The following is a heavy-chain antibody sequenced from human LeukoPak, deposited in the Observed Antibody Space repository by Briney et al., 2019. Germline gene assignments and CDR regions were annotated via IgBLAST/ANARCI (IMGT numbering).Heavy chain of an antibody. CDR1: GGSFSGYY. J-gene: IGHJ6*03. Sequence: PSETLSLTCAVYGGSFSGYYWSWIRQPPGKGLEWIGEINHSGSTNYNPSLKSRVTISVDTSKNQFSLKLSSVTAADTAVYYCARGILWFGELRYYYMDVWGKGTTVTVSS. CDR3: ARGILWFGELRYYYMDV. D-gene: IGHD3-10*01. V-gene: IGHV4-34*01. CDR2: INHSGST.